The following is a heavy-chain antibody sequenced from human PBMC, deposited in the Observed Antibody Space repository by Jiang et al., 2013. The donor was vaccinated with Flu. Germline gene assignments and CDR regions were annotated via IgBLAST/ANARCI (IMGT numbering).Heavy chain of an antibody. D-gene: IGHD3-22*01. CDR2: IGTAGDT. CDR1: GFTFSSYG. V-gene: IGHV3-13*04. Sequence: VQLVESGGGLVQPGGSLRLSCAASGFTFSSYGMHWVRQATGKGLEWVSAIGTAGDTYYPGSVKGRFTISRENAKNSLYLQMNSLRAGDTAVYYCARGRYYYDSSGYLDAFDVWGQGTMVTVSS. CDR3: ARGRYYYDSSGYLDAFDV. J-gene: IGHJ3*01.